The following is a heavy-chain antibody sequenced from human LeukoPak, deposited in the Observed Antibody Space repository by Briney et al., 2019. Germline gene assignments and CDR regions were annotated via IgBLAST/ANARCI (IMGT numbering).Heavy chain of an antibody. CDR2: IYYSGST. Sequence: PSETLSLTCTVSGGSISSYYWSWIRQPPGKGLEWIGYIYYSGSTNYNPSLKSRVTISVDTSKNQFSLKLSSVTAADTAVYYRARQEVADAFDIWGQGTMVTVSS. CDR3: ARQEVADAFDI. J-gene: IGHJ3*02. D-gene: IGHD2-15*01. V-gene: IGHV4-59*08. CDR1: GGSISSYY.